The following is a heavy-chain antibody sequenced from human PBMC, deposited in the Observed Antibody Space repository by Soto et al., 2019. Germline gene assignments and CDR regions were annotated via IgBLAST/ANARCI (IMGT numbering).Heavy chain of an antibody. D-gene: IGHD2-15*01. Sequence: EVQLVESGGGLVQPGGSLRLSCTASGFIVSDTYVNWVRQAPGKGLEWVSVISNRGDTHSADSVRGRFGLSRDISDNTLHLQMNNLRVEDTAVYYCAREPRECRGGSCSITGDAYDIWGQGTMVTVSS. CDR2: ISNRGDT. J-gene: IGHJ3*02. V-gene: IGHV3-66*01. CDR1: GFIVSDTY. CDR3: AREPRECRGGSCSITGDAYDI.